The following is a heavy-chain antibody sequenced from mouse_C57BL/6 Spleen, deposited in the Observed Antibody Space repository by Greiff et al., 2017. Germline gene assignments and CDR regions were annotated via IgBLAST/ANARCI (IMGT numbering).Heavy chain of an antibody. J-gene: IGHJ3*01. CDR2: ISSGSSTI. D-gene: IGHD2-5*01. Sequence: EVHLVESGGGLVKPGGSLKLSCAASGFTFSDYGMHWVRQAPEKGLEWVAYISSGSSTIYYADTVKGRFTISRDNAKNTLFLQMTSLRSEDTAMYYCARPSNSAWFAYWGQGTLVTVSA. CDR3: ARPSNSAWFAY. V-gene: IGHV5-17*01. CDR1: GFTFSDYG.